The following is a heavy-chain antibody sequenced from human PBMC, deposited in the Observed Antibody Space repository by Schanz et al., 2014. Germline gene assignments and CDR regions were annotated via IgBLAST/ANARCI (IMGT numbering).Heavy chain of an antibody. CDR1: GFTFSTYA. J-gene: IGHJ4*02. CDR2: IATSSSTR. CDR3: ARDNYYGSGSCAY. D-gene: IGHD3-10*01. Sequence: DVQLLESGGGLVQPGGSLRLSCAASGFTFSTYAMSWVRQAPGKGLEWLSYIATSSSTRHYADAVKGRFTISRDNAKNSMYLHMKSLRGEDTAVYYCARDNYYGSGSCAYWGQGTLVTVSS. V-gene: IGHV3-48*04.